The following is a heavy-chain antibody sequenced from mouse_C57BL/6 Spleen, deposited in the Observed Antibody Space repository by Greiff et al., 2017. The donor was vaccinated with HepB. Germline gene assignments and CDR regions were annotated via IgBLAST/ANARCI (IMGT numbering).Heavy chain of an antibody. CDR2: IDPSDSYT. Sequence: VQLQQPGAELVRPGTSVKLSCKASGYTFTSYWMHWVKQRPGQGLEWIGVIDPSDSYTNYNQKFKGKATLTVDTSSSTAYMQLSSLTSEDSAVYYCARSRDFSYYFDYWGQGTTLTVSS. J-gene: IGHJ2*01. CDR3: ARSRDFSYYFDY. CDR1: GYTFTSYW. V-gene: IGHV1-59*01.